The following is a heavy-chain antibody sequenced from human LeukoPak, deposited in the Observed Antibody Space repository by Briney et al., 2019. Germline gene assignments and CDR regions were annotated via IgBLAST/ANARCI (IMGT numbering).Heavy chain of an antibody. CDR3: AKWGYYYYGMDV. J-gene: IGHJ6*04. Sequence: GGSLRLSCAASGFTFSSYAMSWLRQAPGKGLEGVSAISGSGGSTYYADSVKGRFTISRDNSKNTLYLQMNSLRAEDTAVYYCAKWGYYYYGMDVWGKGTTVTVSS. V-gene: IGHV3-23*01. D-gene: IGHD3-16*01. CDR1: GFTFSSYA. CDR2: ISGSGGST.